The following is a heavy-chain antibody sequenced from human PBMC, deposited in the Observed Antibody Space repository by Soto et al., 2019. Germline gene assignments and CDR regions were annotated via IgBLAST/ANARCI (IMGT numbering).Heavy chain of an antibody. CDR1: GYSFTSYW. Sequence: VVALKICWKGSGYSFTSYWIGWVRQMPGKGLEWMGIIYPGDSDTRYSPSFQGQVTISADKSISTAYLQWSSLKASDTAMYYCARLRYSSSCPDYWGQGTLVTVSS. J-gene: IGHJ4*02. D-gene: IGHD6-13*01. CDR2: IYPGDSDT. V-gene: IGHV5-51*01. CDR3: ARLRYSSSCPDY.